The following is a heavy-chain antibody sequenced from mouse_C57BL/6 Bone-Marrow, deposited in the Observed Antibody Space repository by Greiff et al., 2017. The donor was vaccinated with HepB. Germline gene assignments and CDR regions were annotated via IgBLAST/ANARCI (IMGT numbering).Heavy chain of an antibody. J-gene: IGHJ2*01. CDR3: ARDSRGYFDY. D-gene: IGHD6-1*01. CDR2: ISYDGSN. Sequence: DVQLQESGPGLVKPSQSLSLTCSVTGYSITSGYYWNWIRQFPGNKLEWMGYISYDGSNNYNPSLKNRISITRDTSKNQFFLKLNSVTTEDTATYYCARDSRGYFDYWGQGTTLTVSS. V-gene: IGHV3-6*01. CDR1: GYSITSGYY.